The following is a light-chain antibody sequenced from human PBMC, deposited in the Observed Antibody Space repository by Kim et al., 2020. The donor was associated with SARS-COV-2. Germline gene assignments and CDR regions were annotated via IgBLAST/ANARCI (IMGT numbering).Light chain of an antibody. V-gene: IGLV1-44*01. CDR2: NTN. CDR3: ATQDDSLDGCV. Sequence: GQRLTISCSGRYSNIGRNTVNLYQQLPGTAPILLICNTNPRPSAVPDRFSGSKSGTSASLASSGQQSEDEADYYGATQDDSLDGCVFGGGTQLTVL. J-gene: IGLJ3*02. CDR1: YSNIGRNT.